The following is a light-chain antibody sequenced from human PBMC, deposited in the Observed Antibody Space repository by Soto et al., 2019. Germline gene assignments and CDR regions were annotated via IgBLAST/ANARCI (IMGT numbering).Light chain of an antibody. Sequence: EIVLTHSPATLSLSPGDSGTLSCSASQSVASYLAWYQQKPGHAPRLLIYDSSNTAPGIPGRFRGRGSGTDVTLTLSNVEPEDFAVYCCQHPGNWPFPFGRGTKV. CDR3: QHPGNWPFP. CDR2: DSS. V-gene: IGKV3-11*01. J-gene: IGKJ3*01. CDR1: QSVASY.